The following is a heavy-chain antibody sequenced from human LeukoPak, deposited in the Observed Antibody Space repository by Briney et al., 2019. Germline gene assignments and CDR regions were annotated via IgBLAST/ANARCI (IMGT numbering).Heavy chain of an antibody. Sequence: PSETLSPTCTVSGGSISSYYWSWIRQPPGKGLEWIGYIYYSGSTYYNPSLKSRVTISVDTSKNQFSLKLSSVTAADTAVYYCARSISTVTTYDYWGQGTLVTVSS. CDR3: ARSISTVTTYDY. J-gene: IGHJ4*02. D-gene: IGHD4-17*01. CDR2: IYYSGST. V-gene: IGHV4-59*04. CDR1: GGSISSYY.